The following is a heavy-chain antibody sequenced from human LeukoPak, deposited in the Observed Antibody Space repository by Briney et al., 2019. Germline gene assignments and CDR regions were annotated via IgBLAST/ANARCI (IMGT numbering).Heavy chain of an antibody. D-gene: IGHD5-24*01. V-gene: IGHV4-34*12. J-gene: IGHJ4*02. CDR1: GESLKYYY. CDR2: VFDGKTT. CDR3: ASGAWATRLHS. Sequence: SDTLSLTCAVYGESLKYYYWIWIRQSPEKALEWIGEVFDGKTTNYNPSLKSRVTISAVTPSNQFSLNLKSVTAADTAVYYCASGAWATRLHSWAQGTLVIVSS.